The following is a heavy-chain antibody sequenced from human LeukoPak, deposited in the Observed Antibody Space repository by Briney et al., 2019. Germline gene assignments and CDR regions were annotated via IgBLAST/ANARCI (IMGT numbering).Heavy chain of an antibody. CDR2: IGSTTNYI. J-gene: IGHJ4*02. V-gene: IGHV3-21*01. Sequence: GGSLRLSCAASGFTFSSYNMNWVRQAPGKGLEWVSSIGSTTNYIYHADSVKGRFTISRDNAKNSLYLQMNSLRAEDTAVYYCARCPSSGHSIDYWGQGTLVTVSS. CDR3: ARCPSSGHSIDY. CDR1: GFTFSSYN. D-gene: IGHD6-19*01.